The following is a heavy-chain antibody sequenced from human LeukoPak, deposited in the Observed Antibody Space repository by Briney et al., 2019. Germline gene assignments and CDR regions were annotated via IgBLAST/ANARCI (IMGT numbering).Heavy chain of an antibody. J-gene: IGHJ6*02. CDR2: IYSGGST. Sequence: GGSLRLSCAASGFTVSSNYMSWVRQAPGKGLEWVSVIYSGGSTYYADSVKGRFTISRDNSKNTLYLQMNSLRAEDTAVYYCARIPYYYYGMDVWGQGTTVTVSS. V-gene: IGHV3-53*01. CDR1: GFTVSSNY. CDR3: ARIPYYYYGMDV. D-gene: IGHD2-2*02.